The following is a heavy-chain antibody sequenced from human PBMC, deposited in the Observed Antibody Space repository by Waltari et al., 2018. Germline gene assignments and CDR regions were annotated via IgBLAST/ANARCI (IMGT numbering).Heavy chain of an antibody. CDR1: GGSISSGSYY. Sequence: QVHLQESGPGLVKPSQTLSLTCTVSGGSISSGSYYWSWIRQPAGKGLEWIGYIHTRGRTQFNPSLKRLGTTAVNTSKNQCSLKLGAVTAADTAVYDCARELSGIAAAPLAFDSWGQGTMVTVSS. D-gene: IGHD6-13*01. CDR3: ARELSGIAAAPLAFDS. V-gene: IGHV4-61*09. CDR2: IHTRGRT. J-gene: IGHJ3*02.